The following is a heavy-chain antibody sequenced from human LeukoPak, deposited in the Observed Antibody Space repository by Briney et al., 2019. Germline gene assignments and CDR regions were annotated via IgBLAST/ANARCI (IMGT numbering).Heavy chain of an antibody. CDR2: VYQNGGT. CDR3: ARLVAATGNFDY. CDR1: GASLSTANW. Sequence: PSGTLSLTCAVSGASLSTANWWSWVRQSPGKGLEWIGEVYQNGGTNYNPSLKSRVTISLDKSKNQFSLKMDSVAAADTAVYYCARLVAATGNFDYWGQGTLVTVSS. V-gene: IGHV4-4*02. D-gene: IGHD6-13*01. J-gene: IGHJ4*02.